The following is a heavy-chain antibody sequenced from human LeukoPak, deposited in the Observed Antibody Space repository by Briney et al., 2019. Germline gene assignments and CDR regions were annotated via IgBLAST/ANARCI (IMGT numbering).Heavy chain of an antibody. J-gene: IGHJ4*02. CDR1: GYTFTGYY. CDR3: ARLGICGYSYGHLFDY. Sequence: ASVKVSCKASGYTFTGYYMHWVRQAPGQGLEWMGWINPNSGGTNYAQKFQGRVTMTRDTSISTAYMELSRLRSDDTAVYYCARLGICGYSYGHLFDYWGQGTLVTVSS. CDR2: INPNSGGT. D-gene: IGHD5-18*01. V-gene: IGHV1-2*02.